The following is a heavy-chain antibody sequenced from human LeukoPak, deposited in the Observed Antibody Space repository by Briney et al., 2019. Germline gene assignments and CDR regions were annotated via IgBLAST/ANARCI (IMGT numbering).Heavy chain of an antibody. CDR3: ARDFTTFGVVNSGPNYYYYYGMDV. CDR1: GYTFTSYY. V-gene: IGHV1-46*01. Sequence: ASVKVSCKASGYTFTSYYMHWVRQAPGQGLEWMGIINPSGGSTSYAQKFQGRVTMTRDTSTSTVYMELSSLRSEDTAVYYCARDFTTFGVVNSGPNYYYYYGMDVWGRGTTVTVSS. J-gene: IGHJ6*02. CDR2: INPSGGST. D-gene: IGHD3-3*01.